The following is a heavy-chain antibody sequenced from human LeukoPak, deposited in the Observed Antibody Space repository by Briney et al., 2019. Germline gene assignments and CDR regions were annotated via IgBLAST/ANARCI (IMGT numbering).Heavy chain of an antibody. D-gene: IGHD2-2*02. CDR3: ARANPGYCGSTSCYTGMDV. CDR1: GYTFTGYY. J-gene: IGHJ6*02. Sequence: WASVKVSYKASGYTFTGYYMHWVRQAPGQGLEWMGRINPNSGGTNYAQKFQGRVTMTRDTSISTAYMELSRLRSDDTAVYYCARANPGYCGSTSCYTGMDVWGQGTTVTVSS. V-gene: IGHV1-2*06. CDR2: INPNSGGT.